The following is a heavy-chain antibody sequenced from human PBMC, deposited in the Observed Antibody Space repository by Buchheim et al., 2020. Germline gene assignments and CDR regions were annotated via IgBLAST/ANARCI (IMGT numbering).Heavy chain of an antibody. CDR1: GYTFTNYG. J-gene: IGHJ4*02. Sequence: QVQLVQSGAEVKKPGASVRVSCKASGYTFTNYGFSWVRQAPGQGLEWMGWISVYNGNTNYAQKVQGRVTMTTDTSTNTAYMELRSLRSDDTAVYYCARGWAYYNGSGSYYVAQIWGQGTL. CDR2: ISVYNGNT. D-gene: IGHD3-10*01. V-gene: IGHV1-18*01. CDR3: ARGWAYYNGSGSYYVAQI.